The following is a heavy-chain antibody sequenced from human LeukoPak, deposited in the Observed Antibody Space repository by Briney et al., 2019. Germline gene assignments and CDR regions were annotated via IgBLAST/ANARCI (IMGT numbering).Heavy chain of an antibody. Sequence: GASVKVSCKASGYTFTGYYMHWVRQAPGQGLEWMGWINPHSGGTNSAQKFQGRVTMTRDTSISTAYMELSRLRSDDTAVYYCARAYDYGSNLVPFDYCGQGTLVTVSS. J-gene: IGHJ4*02. D-gene: IGHD4-23*01. CDR2: INPHSGGT. CDR3: ARAYDYGSNLVPFDY. CDR1: GYTFTGYY. V-gene: IGHV1-2*02.